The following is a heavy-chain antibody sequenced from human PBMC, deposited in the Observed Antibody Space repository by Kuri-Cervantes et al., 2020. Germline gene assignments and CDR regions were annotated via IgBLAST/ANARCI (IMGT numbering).Heavy chain of an antibody. CDR2: IIPILGIA. Sequence: KVSCKASGGTFSSYTISWVRQAPGQGLEWMGRIIPILGIANYAQKFQGRVTITADKSTSTAYMELSSPRSEDTAVYYCARDMTTVTTDAFDIWGQGTMVTVSS. CDR1: GGTFSSYT. D-gene: IGHD4-17*01. J-gene: IGHJ3*02. V-gene: IGHV1-69*02. CDR3: ARDMTTVTTDAFDI.